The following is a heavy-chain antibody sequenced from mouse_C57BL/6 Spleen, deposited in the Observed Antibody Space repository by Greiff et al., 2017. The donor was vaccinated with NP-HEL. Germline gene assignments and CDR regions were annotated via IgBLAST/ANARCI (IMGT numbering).Heavy chain of an antibody. Sequence: VQLQQPGAELVKPGASVKLSCKASGYTFTSYWMQWVKQRPGQGLEWIGEIDPSDSYTNYNQKFKGKATLTVDTSSSTAYMQLSSLTSEDSAVYYCARRDLRGAMDYWGQGTSVTVSS. V-gene: IGHV1-50*01. CDR2: IDPSDSYT. J-gene: IGHJ4*01. CDR1: GYTFTSYW. CDR3: ARRDLRGAMDY.